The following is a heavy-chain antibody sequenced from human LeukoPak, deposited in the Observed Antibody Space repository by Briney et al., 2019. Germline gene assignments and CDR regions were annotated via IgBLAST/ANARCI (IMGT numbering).Heavy chain of an antibody. CDR2: MNPNSGNT. CDR1: GYTFTSYD. CDR3: ARGPLGYCSSTSCLNWFDP. Sequence: ASVKVSCKASGYTFTSYDINWVRQATGQGLEWMGWMNPNSGNTGYAQKFQGRVTMTRNTSISTAYMELSSLRSEDTAVYYCARGPLGYCSSTSCLNWFDPWGQGTLVTVSS. V-gene: IGHV1-8*01. D-gene: IGHD2-2*01. J-gene: IGHJ5*02.